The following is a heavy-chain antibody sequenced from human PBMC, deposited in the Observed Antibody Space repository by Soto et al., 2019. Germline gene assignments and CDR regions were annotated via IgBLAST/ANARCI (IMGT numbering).Heavy chain of an antibody. CDR1: GGSISSGGYY. CDR2: IYYSGTT. J-gene: IGHJ6*02. CDR3: ARGGYYFYYAMDV. V-gene: IGHV4-31*03. Sequence: QVQLQESGPGLVKPSQTLSLTCTVSGGSISSGGYYWSWIRQHPGKGLEWIGYIYYSGTTHYNPYLKSRLTISVDTSKNQFSLKLSSVTAADTAVYYCARGGYYFYYAMDVWGQGTTVTVSS.